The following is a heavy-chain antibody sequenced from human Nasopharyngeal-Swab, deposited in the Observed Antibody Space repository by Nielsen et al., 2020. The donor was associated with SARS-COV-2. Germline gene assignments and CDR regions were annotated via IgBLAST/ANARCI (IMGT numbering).Heavy chain of an antibody. Sequence: GESLKISCAASGFTFSGSAMHWVRQASGKGPEWVGRIRSKANSYATAYAASVKGRFTISRDDSKNTAYLQMNSLKTEDTAVYYCTIGIVVVTETDYWGQGTLVTVSS. V-gene: IGHV3-73*01. CDR1: GFTFSGSA. CDR2: IRSKANSYAT. D-gene: IGHD2-21*02. CDR3: TIGIVVVTETDY. J-gene: IGHJ4*02.